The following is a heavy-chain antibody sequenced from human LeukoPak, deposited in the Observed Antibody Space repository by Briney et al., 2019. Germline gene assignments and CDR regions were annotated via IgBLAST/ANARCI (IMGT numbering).Heavy chain of an antibody. CDR1: GGSISSSSCY. CDR2: IYYSGST. J-gene: IGHJ5*02. Sequence: SETLCLTCTVSGGSISSSSCYWGWIRQPPGKGLEWIGSIYYSGSTYYNPSLKSRVTISVDTSKNQFSLKLSSVTAADTAVYYCASPHCSSTSCYGWFDPWGQGTLVTVSS. D-gene: IGHD2-2*01. V-gene: IGHV4-39*01. CDR3: ASPHCSSTSCYGWFDP.